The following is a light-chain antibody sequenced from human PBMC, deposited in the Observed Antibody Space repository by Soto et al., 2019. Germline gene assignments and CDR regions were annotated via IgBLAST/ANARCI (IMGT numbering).Light chain of an antibody. V-gene: IGLV2-23*01. CDR2: EGS. CDR3: CSYAGSSTYV. J-gene: IGLJ1*01. CDR1: SSDVGRYNL. Sequence: QSALPQPASVSGSPGQSITISCTGTSSDVGRYNLVSWYQQHPGKAPKLMIYEGSKRPSGVSNRFSGSKSGNTASLTIAGLQAEYEADYYCCSYAGSSTYVVGTGTKVTVL.